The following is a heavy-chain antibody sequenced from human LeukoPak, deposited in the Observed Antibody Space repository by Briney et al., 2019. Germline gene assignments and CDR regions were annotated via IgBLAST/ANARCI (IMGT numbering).Heavy chain of an antibody. CDR2: IYYSGST. Sequence: SETLSLTCTVSGGSISSYYWSWIRQPPGKGQEWIGYIYYSGSTNYNPSLKSRVTISVDTSKNQFSLKLSSVTAVDTAVYYCARTYYDILTGYRFDYWGQGTLVTVSS. D-gene: IGHD3-9*01. J-gene: IGHJ4*02. V-gene: IGHV4-59*01. CDR3: ARTYYDILTGYRFDY. CDR1: GGSISSYY.